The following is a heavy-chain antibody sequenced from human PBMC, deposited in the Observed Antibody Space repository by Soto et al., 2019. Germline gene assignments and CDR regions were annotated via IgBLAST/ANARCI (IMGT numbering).Heavy chain of an antibody. CDR1: GFTFSSYA. CDR3: ARRVSDYYYGMDV. Sequence: PGGSLRLSCAASGFTFSSYATSWVRQAPGKGLEWVSAISGSGGSTYYADSVKGRFTISRDNSKNTLYLQMNSLRAEDTAVYYCARRVSDYYYGMDVWGQGTTVTVSS. CDR2: ISGSGGST. J-gene: IGHJ6*02. V-gene: IGHV3-23*01. D-gene: IGHD2-8*01.